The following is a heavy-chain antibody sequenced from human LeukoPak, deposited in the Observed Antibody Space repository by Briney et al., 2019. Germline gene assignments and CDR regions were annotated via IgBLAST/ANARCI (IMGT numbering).Heavy chain of an antibody. Sequence: VASVKVSCKASGGTFSSYAISWVRQAPGQGLEWMGGIIPIFGTANYAQKFQGRVTITADESTSTAYMELSSLRSEDTAVYYCATAMITFGGVTKAFDIWGQGTMVTVSS. J-gene: IGHJ3*02. D-gene: IGHD3-16*01. CDR2: IIPIFGTA. V-gene: IGHV1-69*01. CDR1: GGTFSSYA. CDR3: ATAMITFGGVTKAFDI.